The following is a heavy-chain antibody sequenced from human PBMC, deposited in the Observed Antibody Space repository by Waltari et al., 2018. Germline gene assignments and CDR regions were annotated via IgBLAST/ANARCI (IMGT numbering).Heavy chain of an antibody. CDR1: GGSFSGYY. V-gene: IGHV4-34*01. J-gene: IGHJ6*03. Sequence: QVQLQQWGAGLLKPSETLSLTCAVYGGSFSGYYWSWIRQPPGKGREWIGEINHSGSTNYHPSLKSRVTISVDTSKNQFSLKLSSVTAADTAVYYCARLFYDSSGYKPSFRYYYYYMDVWGKGTTVTVSS. CDR3: ARLFYDSSGYKPSFRYYYYYMDV. D-gene: IGHD3-22*01. CDR2: INHSGST.